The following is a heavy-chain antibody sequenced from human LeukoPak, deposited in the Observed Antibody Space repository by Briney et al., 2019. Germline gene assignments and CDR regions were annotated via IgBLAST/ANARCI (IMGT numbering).Heavy chain of an antibody. CDR3: ARCPPEDFWSGYYTGETSWFDP. V-gene: IGHV4-59*06. CDR2: IYYSGST. CDR1: GGSISSYY. D-gene: IGHD3-3*01. J-gene: IGHJ5*02. Sequence: PSETLSLTCTVSGGSISSYYWSWIRQHPGKGLEWIGYIYYSGSTYYNPSLKSRVTISVDTSKNQFSLKLSSVTAADTAVYYCARCPPEDFWSGYYTGETSWFDPWGQGTLVTVSS.